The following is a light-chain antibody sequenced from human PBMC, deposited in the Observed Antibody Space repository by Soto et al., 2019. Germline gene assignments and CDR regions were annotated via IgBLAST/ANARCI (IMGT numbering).Light chain of an antibody. CDR3: QQYGSSPWT. CDR1: LSIGIN. Sequence: EILLTQSPATLSVSPGERATLSCRVSLSIGINLAWYQQKPGQAPRLLIYGASSRATGIPDRFSGSGSGTDFTLTISRLEPEDFAVYYCQQYGSSPWTFGQGTKVDIK. V-gene: IGKV3-20*01. J-gene: IGKJ1*01. CDR2: GAS.